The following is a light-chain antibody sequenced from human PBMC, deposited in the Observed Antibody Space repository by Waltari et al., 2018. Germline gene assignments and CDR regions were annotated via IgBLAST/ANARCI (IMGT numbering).Light chain of an antibody. Sequence: QSALTQAASVSGSPGPPITISCTGTSSAVGGYNYFSWYHHHPGKAPKLIIYDVSNRPSGVSNRFSGSKSGNTASLTISGLQAEDEADYYCNSYASSNTRVFGGGTKLTVL. CDR2: DVS. V-gene: IGLV2-14*03. J-gene: IGLJ3*02. CDR3: NSYASSNTRV. CDR1: SSAVGGYNY.